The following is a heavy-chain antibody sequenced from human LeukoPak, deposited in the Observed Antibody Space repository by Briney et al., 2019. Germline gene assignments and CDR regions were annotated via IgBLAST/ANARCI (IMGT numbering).Heavy chain of an antibody. J-gene: IGHJ4*02. CDR2: FDPEDGEP. Sequence: GASVKVSCKVSGYSLTDLSLHWVRRAPGKGREWMGGFDPEDGEPIYAQKFQGRLSMTEDTSKDKGYMELRTLRSEDTALYYCAKSHGDYGLLDYWGQGTLVTVSS. V-gene: IGHV1-24*01. CDR1: GYSLTDLS. D-gene: IGHD4-17*01. CDR3: AKSHGDYGLLDY.